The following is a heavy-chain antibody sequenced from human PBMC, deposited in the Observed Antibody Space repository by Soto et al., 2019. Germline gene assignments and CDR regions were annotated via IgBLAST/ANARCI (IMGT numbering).Heavy chain of an antibody. CDR3: AKAIDTSPIYYFDS. CDR2: ISGSGGST. D-gene: IGHD2-2*01. Sequence: EVQLLESGGGLLQPGGSLRLSCAASGFTFSNFGMSWVRQAPGKGLEWVSAISGSGGSTYYAESVKGRFTISRDNSKNALYLQMNSPRAEDTAIYYCAKAIDTSPIYYFDSWGQGTLVTVSS. V-gene: IGHV3-23*01. J-gene: IGHJ4*02. CDR1: GFTFSNFG.